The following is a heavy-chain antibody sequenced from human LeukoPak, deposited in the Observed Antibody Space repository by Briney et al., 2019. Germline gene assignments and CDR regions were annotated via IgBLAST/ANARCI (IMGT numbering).Heavy chain of an antibody. CDR2: IGGSAGST. V-gene: IGHV3-23*01. D-gene: IGHD3-10*01. Sequence: GRSLRLSCAVSGFTVSSYAMSWVRQAPEKGLEWVSAIGGSAGSTYYADSVKGRFTISRDNSKNTLYLQMNSLRAEDTAVYYCASHGSGSYFLYGMDVWGQGTTVTVSS. J-gene: IGHJ6*02. CDR1: GFTVSSYA. CDR3: ASHGSGSYFLYGMDV.